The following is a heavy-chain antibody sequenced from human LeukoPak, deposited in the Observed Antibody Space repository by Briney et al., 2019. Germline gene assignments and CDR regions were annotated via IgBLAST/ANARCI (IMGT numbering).Heavy chain of an antibody. CDR1: GFTFSSYS. J-gene: IGHJ6*02. Sequence: GGSLRLSCAASGFTFSSYSMNWVRQAPGKGLEWVSSIGSSSSYIYYADSVKGRFTISRDNAKNSLYLQMNSLRAEDTAVYYCARNPGGSSSSGYYYYYGMDVWGQGTTVTVSS. CDR2: IGSSSSYI. V-gene: IGHV3-21*01. CDR3: ARNPGGSSSSGYYYYYGMDV. D-gene: IGHD6-6*01.